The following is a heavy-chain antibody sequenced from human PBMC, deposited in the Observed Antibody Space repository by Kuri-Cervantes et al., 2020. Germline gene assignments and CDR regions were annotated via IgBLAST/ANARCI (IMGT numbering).Heavy chain of an antibody. V-gene: IGHV1-8*01. D-gene: IGHD6-19*01. J-gene: IGHJ4*02. CDR3: AADGDSSGWSDY. Sequence: ASVKVSCKASGYTFTSYDINWVRQATGQGLEWMGWMNPNSGNTGYAQKFQGRVTMTRNTSISTAYMELSSLRSEDTAVYYCAADGDSSGWSDYWGQGTLITVSS. CDR2: MNPNSGNT. CDR1: GYTFTSYD.